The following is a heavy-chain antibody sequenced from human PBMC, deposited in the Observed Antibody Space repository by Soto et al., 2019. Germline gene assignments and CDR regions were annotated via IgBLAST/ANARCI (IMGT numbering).Heavy chain of an antibody. CDR2: IYASGTT. J-gene: IGHJ3*01. Sequence: QVQLQESGPGLVKPSETLSLTCTVSGGSISGYYWSWIRQPAGPSLAWFGRIYASGTTNKNPSLKSRVTMSVDTSKNQFSLRLNSVTAADTAVYYCARVGRTRATVTTDAFDVWGQGTKVTVSS. CDR1: GGSISGYY. D-gene: IGHD4-17*01. V-gene: IGHV4-4*07. CDR3: ARVGRTRATVTTDAFDV.